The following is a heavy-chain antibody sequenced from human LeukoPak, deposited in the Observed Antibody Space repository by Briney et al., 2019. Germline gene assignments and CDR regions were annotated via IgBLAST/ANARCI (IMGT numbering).Heavy chain of an antibody. V-gene: IGHV4-59*01. D-gene: IGHD2-15*01. Sequence: PSETLSLTCTVSDGSITNYYWSWIREPPGKGLKWIGHIYYSRSTNYNPSLKSRVTISVDTSKNQFSLKLSSVTAADTAVYYCARSVEGYCRGGSCYYYSYYMDVWGKGTTVTVSS. J-gene: IGHJ6*03. CDR1: DGSITNYY. CDR3: ARSVEGYCRGGSCYYYSYYMDV. CDR2: IYYSRST.